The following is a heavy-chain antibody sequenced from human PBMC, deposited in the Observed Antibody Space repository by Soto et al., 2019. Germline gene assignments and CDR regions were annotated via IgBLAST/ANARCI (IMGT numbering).Heavy chain of an antibody. CDR1: GFTFSSYA. J-gene: IGHJ6*02. CDR2: ISGSGGST. Sequence: GGSPRLSCPASGFTFSSYALSWVRQAPGKGLEWVSAISGSGGSTYYADSVKGRFTISRDNSKSTLYLQMNSLRAEDTAVYYCARAVWGSSTFYYYYGMDVWGQGTTVTVS. CDR3: ARAVWGSSTFYYYYGMDV. V-gene: IGHV3-23*01. D-gene: IGHD6-6*01.